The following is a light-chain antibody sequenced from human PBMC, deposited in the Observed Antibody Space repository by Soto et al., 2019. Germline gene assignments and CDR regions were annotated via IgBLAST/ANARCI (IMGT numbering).Light chain of an antibody. CDR1: SSDVGNNF. V-gene: IGLV2-8*01. Sequence: QSVLTQPPSASGSPGQSVTITCTGTSSDVGNNFVSWYQQHPGKAPKMMIYEVSKRPSGVPDRFSGSKSDYTASLTVSGLQAEDEADYYCCSYAGTTAVFGTGTKLTVL. CDR2: EVS. CDR3: CSYAGTTAV. J-gene: IGLJ1*01.